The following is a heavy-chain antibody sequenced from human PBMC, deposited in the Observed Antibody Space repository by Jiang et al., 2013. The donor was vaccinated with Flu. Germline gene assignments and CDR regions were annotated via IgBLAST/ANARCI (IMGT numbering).Heavy chain of an antibody. D-gene: IGHD4-17*01. CDR3: ARGDYGDYYYGMDV. J-gene: IGHJ6*02. CDR1: GGSFSGYY. Sequence: LLKPSETLSLTCAVYGGSFSGYYWSWIRQPPGKGLEWIGEINHSGSTNYNPSLKSRVTISVDTSKNQFSLKLSSVTAADTAVYYCARGDYGDYYYGMDVWGQGTTVTVSS. CDR2: INHSGST. V-gene: IGHV4-34*01.